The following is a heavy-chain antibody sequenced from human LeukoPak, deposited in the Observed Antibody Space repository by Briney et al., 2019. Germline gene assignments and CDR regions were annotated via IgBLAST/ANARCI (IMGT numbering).Heavy chain of an antibody. CDR1: GYSISSGYY. CDR3: ARRSGNYYDY. Sequence: SETLSLTCAASGYSISSGYYWGWIRQPPGKGLEWIGSIYHSGSTYYNTSLKSRVTISVDTSKNQFSLKLSSVTAADTAVYYCARRSGNYYDYWGQGTLVTVSS. V-gene: IGHV4-38-2*01. D-gene: IGHD1-26*01. CDR2: IYHSGST. J-gene: IGHJ4*02.